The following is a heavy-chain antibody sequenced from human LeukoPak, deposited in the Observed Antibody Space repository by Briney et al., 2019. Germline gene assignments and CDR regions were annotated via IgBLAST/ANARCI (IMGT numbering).Heavy chain of an antibody. CDR1: GFTFSTYS. Sequence: QPGGSLRLSCAASGFTFSTYSMNWVRQAPGKGLEWVSYISSSSSIIYYADSVKGRITISRDNAKNSLYLQMNSLRVEDTAVYYCARVRNHYQYYMDVWGKGTTVTVSS. J-gene: IGHJ6*03. V-gene: IGHV3-48*01. CDR3: ARVRNHYQYYMDV. CDR2: ISSSSSII.